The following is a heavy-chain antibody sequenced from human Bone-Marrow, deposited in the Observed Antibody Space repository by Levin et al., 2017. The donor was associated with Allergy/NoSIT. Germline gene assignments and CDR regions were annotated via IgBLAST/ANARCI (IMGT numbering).Heavy chain of an antibody. J-gene: IGHJ4*02. Sequence: ASVKVSCKASGYTFTHYPMNWVRQAPGQGLEWMGWINTDTGNPTYDQGFTGRFVFSLDTSVSTAYLQINTLEPDDTAVYYCARDRVTEGRISGNYRPLAYWGQGTLVTVSS. CDR3: ARDRVTEGRISGNYRPLAY. CDR1: GYTFTHYP. V-gene: IGHV7-4-1*02. CDR2: INTDTGNP. D-gene: IGHD3-22*01.